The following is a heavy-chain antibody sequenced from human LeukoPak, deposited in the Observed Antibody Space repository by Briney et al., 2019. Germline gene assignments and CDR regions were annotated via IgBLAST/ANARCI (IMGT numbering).Heavy chain of an antibody. CDR2: IKQDGSEK. J-gene: IGHJ3*02. V-gene: IGHV3-7*01. CDR3: ARDRSGWHYLGAFDI. Sequence: GGSLRLSCAASGFTFSSYGMHWVRQAPGKGLEWVANIKQDGSEKYYVDSVKGRFTISRENAENSLFLQMNSLRAEDTAVYYCARDRSGWHYLGAFDIRGQGTMVTVSS. CDR1: GFTFSSYG. D-gene: IGHD6-19*01.